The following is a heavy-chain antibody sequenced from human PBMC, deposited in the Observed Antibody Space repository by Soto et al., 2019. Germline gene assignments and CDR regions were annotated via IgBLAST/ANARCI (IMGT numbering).Heavy chain of an antibody. D-gene: IGHD3-22*01. Sequence: PGGSLRRSCAASGFTFRNYGMNWVRQAPGKGLEWVSYIGIGSSTKYYADSVKGRFTISRDNAKNSLCLQMNSLRAEDTAVYYCARDQLYYNDISGRPLNAFDVWGQGTMVTVSS. V-gene: IGHV3-48*01. J-gene: IGHJ3*01. CDR3: ARDQLYYNDISGRPLNAFDV. CDR1: GFTFRNYG. CDR2: IGIGSSTK.